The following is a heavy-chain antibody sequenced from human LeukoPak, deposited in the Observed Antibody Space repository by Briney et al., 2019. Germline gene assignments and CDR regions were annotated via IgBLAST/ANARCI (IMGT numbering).Heavy chain of an antibody. CDR2: ISSSSSYI. Sequence: PGGSLRLSCAASGFTFSSYSMNWVRQAPGKGLEWVSSISSSSSYIYYADSVKGRFTISRDNAKNSLYLQMNSLRAEDTAVYYCARAKYYDILTGYTRGNWFDPWGQGTLVTVSS. D-gene: IGHD3-9*01. CDR3: ARAKYYDILTGYTRGNWFDP. J-gene: IGHJ5*02. V-gene: IGHV3-21*01. CDR1: GFTFSSYS.